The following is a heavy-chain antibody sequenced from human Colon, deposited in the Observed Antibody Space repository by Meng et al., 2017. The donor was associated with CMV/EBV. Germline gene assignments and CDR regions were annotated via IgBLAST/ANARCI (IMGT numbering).Heavy chain of an antibody. Sequence: GESLKFSCAASGFTFSSYWMSWVRQAPGKGLEWVANIKYDGSEKFYVDSVKGRFTISRDNAKHSLFLQMNSLRVDDTAVYYCGRNRVDLWGQGTLVTVSS. D-gene: IGHD1-14*01. CDR2: IKYDGSEK. CDR1: GFTFSSYW. J-gene: IGHJ5*02. V-gene: IGHV3-7*01. CDR3: GRNRVDL.